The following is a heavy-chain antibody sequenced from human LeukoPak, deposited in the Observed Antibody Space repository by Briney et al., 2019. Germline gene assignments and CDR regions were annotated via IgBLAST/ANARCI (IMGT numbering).Heavy chain of an antibody. V-gene: IGHV3-23*01. CDR1: GFTFSNYA. CDR3: AKDPDYGGNPR. CDR2: ISGSGDNT. J-gene: IGHJ4*02. Sequence: PGGSLRLSCAASGFTFSNYAMSWVRQAPGKGLEWVSAISGSGDNTYYADSVKGRFTVSRDNSKNTLYVQMNSLRAEDTAVYYCAKDPDYGGNPRWGQGTLVTVSS. D-gene: IGHD4-23*01.